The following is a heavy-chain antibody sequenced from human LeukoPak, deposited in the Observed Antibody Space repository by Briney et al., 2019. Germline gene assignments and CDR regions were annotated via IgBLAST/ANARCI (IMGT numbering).Heavy chain of an antibody. CDR2: ISSDGSSI. CDR1: GFTFSNYA. V-gene: IGHV3-74*01. D-gene: IGHD3-10*01. CDR3: VRGGGSFDS. J-gene: IGHJ4*02. Sequence: GGSLRLSCAASGFTFSNYAMYWVRHAPGKGLVWVSRISSDGSSIIYADSVKGRFTISRDIAKNTLYLQMNSLRAEDTAVYYCVRGGGSFDSWGQGTLVTVSS.